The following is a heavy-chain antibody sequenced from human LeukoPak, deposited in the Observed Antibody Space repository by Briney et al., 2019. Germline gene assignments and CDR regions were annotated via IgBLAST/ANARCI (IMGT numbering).Heavy chain of an antibody. Sequence: PGGSLRLSCAASGFTFSSYGMNWVRQAPGKGLEWVSYISSSSSTIYYADSVKGRFTISRDNAKNSLYLQMNSLRAEDTAVYYCARDLRSSVTGDYYYYYGMDVWGQGTTVTVSS. D-gene: IGHD4-17*01. CDR1: GFTFSSYG. CDR3: ARDLRSSVTGDYYYYYGMDV. J-gene: IGHJ6*02. V-gene: IGHV3-48*01. CDR2: ISSSSSTI.